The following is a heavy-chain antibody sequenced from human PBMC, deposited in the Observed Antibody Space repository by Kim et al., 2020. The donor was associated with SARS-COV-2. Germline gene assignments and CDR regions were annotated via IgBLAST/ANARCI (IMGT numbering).Heavy chain of an antibody. CDR1: GYSISSGYY. J-gene: IGHJ6*01. CDR2: IYHSGNT. V-gene: IGHV4-38-2*02. Sequence: SQTLSLTCSVSGYSISSGYYWGWIRQPPGKGLEWIGSIYHSGNTYYNPSLKSRVTMSVDTSKNQFSLKLSSVTAADTAMYFCAGETGGYCSGGSCYNGYY. D-gene: IGHD2-15*01. CDR3: AGETGGYCSGGSCYNGYY.